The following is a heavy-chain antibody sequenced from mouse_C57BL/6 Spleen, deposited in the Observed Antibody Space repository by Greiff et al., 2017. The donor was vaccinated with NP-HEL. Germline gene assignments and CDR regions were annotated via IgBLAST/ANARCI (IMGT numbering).Heavy chain of an antibody. D-gene: IGHD1-1*01. J-gene: IGHJ4*01. Sequence: QVQLQQPGTELVKPGASVKLSCKASGYTFTSYWMHWVKQRPGQGLEWIGNINPSNGGTNYNEKFKSKATLTVDESSSTAYMQLSSLTSEDSAVYYCARGYGSSYERYYAMDYWGQGTSVTVSS. CDR2: INPSNGGT. CDR1: GYTFTSYW. CDR3: ARGYGSSYERYYAMDY. V-gene: IGHV1-53*01.